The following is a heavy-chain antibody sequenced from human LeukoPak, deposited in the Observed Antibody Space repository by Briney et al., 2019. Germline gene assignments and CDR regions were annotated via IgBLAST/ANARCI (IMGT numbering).Heavy chain of an antibody. D-gene: IGHD6-13*01. Sequence: SQTLSLTCAISGDSVSSNSAAWNWIRQSPSRGLEWLGRTYYRSKWYNDYAVSVKSRITINPDTSKNQFSLQLNSVTPEDTAVYYCARDAIAAAGTDYYYGMDVWGQGTTVTVSS. J-gene: IGHJ6*02. CDR2: TYYRSKWYN. CDR1: GDSVSSNSAA. V-gene: IGHV6-1*01. CDR3: ARDAIAAAGTDYYYGMDV.